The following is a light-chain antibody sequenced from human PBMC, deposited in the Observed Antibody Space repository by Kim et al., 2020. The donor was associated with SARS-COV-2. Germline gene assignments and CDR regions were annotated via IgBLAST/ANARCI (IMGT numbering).Light chain of an antibody. CDR2: GAS. J-gene: IGKJ5*01. CDR3: HQYGGPPPQIT. CDR1: QTISSSY. V-gene: IGKV3-20*01. Sequence: EIALTQSPGTLSLSPGERATLSCRASQTISSSYIAWYRQKPGQAPRLLIYGASTRASGIPDRFTGGGSGTEFTLTISRLEPEDFAVYYCHQYGGPPPQITFGQGTRLEIK.